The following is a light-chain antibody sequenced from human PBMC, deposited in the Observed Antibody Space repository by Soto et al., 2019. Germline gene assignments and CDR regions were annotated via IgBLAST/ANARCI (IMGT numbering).Light chain of an antibody. J-gene: IGKJ4*01. CDR3: QQYKNWPPLT. CDR2: GAS. V-gene: IGKV3-15*01. Sequence: EIVMTQSPATLSVSPGERATLSCRASQSVSSNLAWYQQKPGQAPRLLIYGASTRATGIPARFSGSGSGTELTLTISSLQSEDCAVYYGQQYKNWPPLTFGGGTKVEIK. CDR1: QSVSSN.